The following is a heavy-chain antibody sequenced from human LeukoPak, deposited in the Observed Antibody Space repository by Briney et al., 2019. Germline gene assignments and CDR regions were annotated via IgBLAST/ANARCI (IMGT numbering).Heavy chain of an antibody. D-gene: IGHD5-18*01. CDR1: GGSISSSNW. Sequence: SETLSLTCAVSGGSISSSNWWSWVRQPPGKGLEWIGEIHHSGSSNYNPSLESRVIISLDGSKNLLSLELSSVTAADTAVYYCARGYSYGYYFDYWGQGTLVTVSS. J-gene: IGHJ4*02. CDR2: IHHSGSS. CDR3: ARGYSYGYYFDY. V-gene: IGHV4-4*02.